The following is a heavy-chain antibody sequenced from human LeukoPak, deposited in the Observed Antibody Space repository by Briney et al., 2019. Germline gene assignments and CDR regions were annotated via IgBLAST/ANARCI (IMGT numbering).Heavy chain of an antibody. CDR3: ARGYVSDYGTKECIEGIDY. CDR2: ISSSSSYI. J-gene: IGHJ4*02. V-gene: IGHV3-21*01. Sequence: GGSLRLSCAASGFTFSSYSMNWVRQAPGKGLEWVSSISSSSSYIYYADSVKGRFTISRDNAKNSLYLQMNSLRAEDTAVYYCARGYVSDYGTKECIEGIDYWGQGTLVTVSS. D-gene: IGHD4-17*01. CDR1: GFTFSSYS.